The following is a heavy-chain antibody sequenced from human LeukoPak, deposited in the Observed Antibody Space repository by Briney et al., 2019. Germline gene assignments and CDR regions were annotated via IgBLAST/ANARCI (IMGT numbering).Heavy chain of an antibody. CDR3: ARDLGYYYGSGSYYQAFDY. J-gene: IGHJ4*02. V-gene: IGHV4-34*01. CDR1: GGSFSGYY. D-gene: IGHD3-10*01. Sequence: SETLSLTCAVYGGSFSGYYWSWIRQPPGKGLEWIGEINHSGSTNYNPSLKSRVTISVDTSKNQFSLKLSSVTAADTAVYYCARDLGYYYGSGSYYQAFDYWGQGTLVTVSS. CDR2: INHSGST.